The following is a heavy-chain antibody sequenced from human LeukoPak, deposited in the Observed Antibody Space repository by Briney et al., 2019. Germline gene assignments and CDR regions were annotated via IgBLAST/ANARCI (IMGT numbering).Heavy chain of an antibody. J-gene: IGHJ4*02. V-gene: IGHV3-11*01. CDR2: ISSSGTTM. D-gene: IGHD6-13*01. Sequence: GGSLRLSCAASGFTFSDYYMSWIRQTPGKGLEWVSYISSSGTTMEYANSVKGRFTISRDNAKNSLYLQMNSLRAEDTALYYCAKDIAGSSWYSPGDHYFDYWGQGTLVTVSS. CDR1: GFTFSDYY. CDR3: AKDIAGSSWYSPGDHYFDY.